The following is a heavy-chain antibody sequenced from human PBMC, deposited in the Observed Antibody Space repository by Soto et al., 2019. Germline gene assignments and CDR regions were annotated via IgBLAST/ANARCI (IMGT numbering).Heavy chain of an antibody. CDR1: GGSLSNYG. Sequence: QVQLVQSGAEVKKPGSSVKVSCKASGGSLSNYGISWVRQAPGQGLEWMGGIIPVFGTANYAQKFQGRVTITADESTSIVYMDVTSLTSEDTAVYYCARGDATKIVVTTYYVMDVWGQGTTVTVSS. CDR3: ARGDATKIVVTTYYVMDV. D-gene: IGHD4-17*01. CDR2: IIPVFGTA. J-gene: IGHJ6*02. V-gene: IGHV1-69*12.